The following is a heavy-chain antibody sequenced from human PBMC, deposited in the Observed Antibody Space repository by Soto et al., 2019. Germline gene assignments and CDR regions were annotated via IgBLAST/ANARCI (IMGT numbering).Heavy chain of an antibody. Sequence: GASVKVSCKASGYTFTNYGISWVRQAPGQGLEWMGWISPYNGNNNYAQKLQGRVTMTTDTSTSTAYMEPRSLRSDDTAVYYCAIDLRQWLNDAFSIWGQGTMVTVSS. CDR1: GYTFTNYG. D-gene: IGHD6-19*01. CDR3: AIDLRQWLNDAFSI. V-gene: IGHV1-18*01. CDR2: ISPYNGNN. J-gene: IGHJ3*02.